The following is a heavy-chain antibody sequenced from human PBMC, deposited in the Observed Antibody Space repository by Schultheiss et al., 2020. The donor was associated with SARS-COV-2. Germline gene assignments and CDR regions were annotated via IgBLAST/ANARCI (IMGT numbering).Heavy chain of an antibody. D-gene: IGHD2-21*02. V-gene: IGHV1-18*01. J-gene: IGHJ6*02. CDR3: ANCPGYYYGMDV. CDR2: ISAYNGNT. CDR1: GYTFTSYG. Sequence: ASVKVSCKASGYTFTSYGISWVRQGPGQGLEWMGWISAYNGNTNYAQKFQGRVTMTRNTSISTAYMQLSSLRSEDTAVYYCANCPGYYYGMDVWGQGTTVTVSS.